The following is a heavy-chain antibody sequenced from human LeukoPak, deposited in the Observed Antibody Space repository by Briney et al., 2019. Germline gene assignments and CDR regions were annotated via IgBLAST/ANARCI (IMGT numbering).Heavy chain of an antibody. CDR3: ARGHHDYGDYFDY. J-gene: IGHJ4*02. D-gene: IGHD4-17*01. CDR2: IYYSGST. V-gene: IGHV4-39*07. Sequence: SETLSLTCTVSGGSISSSSYYWGWIRQPPGKGLEWIGSIYYSGSTYYNPSLKSRVTISVDTSKNQFSLKLSSVTAADTAVYYCARGHHDYGDYFDYWGQGTLVTVSS. CDR1: GGSISSSSYY.